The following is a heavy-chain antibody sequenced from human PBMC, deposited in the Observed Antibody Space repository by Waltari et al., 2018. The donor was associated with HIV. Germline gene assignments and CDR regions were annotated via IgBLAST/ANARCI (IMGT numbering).Heavy chain of an antibody. J-gene: IGHJ5*02. CDR2: MNPNSGNT. Sequence: QVQLVQSGAEVKKPGASVKVSCKASGYTFTSYDINSVRQATGQGLEWMGWMNPNSGNTGYAQKFEGRVTMTRNTSISTSYMELSSLRSEDTAVYYCARIRAGQQLVQWKRLDPWGQGTLVTVSS. V-gene: IGHV1-8*01. D-gene: IGHD6-13*01. CDR1: GYTFTSYD. CDR3: ARIRAGQQLVQWKRLDP.